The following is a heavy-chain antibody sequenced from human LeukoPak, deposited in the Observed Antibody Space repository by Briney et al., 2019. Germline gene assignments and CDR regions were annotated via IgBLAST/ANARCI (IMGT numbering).Heavy chain of an antibody. CDR2: IYHSGNT. CDR3: ARYYGGNSDFDY. Sequence: SETLSLTCTVSGYSISTSYYWGWIRQPPGKGLEWIGSIYHSGNTYYNPSLKSRVTISVDTSKNQFSLKLSSVTAADTAVYYCARYYGGNSDFDYWGQGTLVTVSS. J-gene: IGHJ4*02. CDR1: GYSISTSYY. V-gene: IGHV4-38-2*02. D-gene: IGHD4-23*01.